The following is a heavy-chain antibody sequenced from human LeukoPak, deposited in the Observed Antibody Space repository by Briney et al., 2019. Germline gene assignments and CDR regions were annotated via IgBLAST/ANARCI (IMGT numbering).Heavy chain of an antibody. V-gene: IGHV3-23*01. CDR3: ARGGYYYDSSGPLDY. CDR2: ISDSSGGIT. Sequence: GGSLRLSCAASGFTFSSYAMSWVRQAPGKGLEWVSAISDSSGGITYYADSVKGRFTISRDNSKNTLYLQMNSLRAEDTAVYYCARGGYYYDSSGPLDYWGQGTLVTVSS. J-gene: IGHJ4*02. D-gene: IGHD3-22*01. CDR1: GFTFSSYA.